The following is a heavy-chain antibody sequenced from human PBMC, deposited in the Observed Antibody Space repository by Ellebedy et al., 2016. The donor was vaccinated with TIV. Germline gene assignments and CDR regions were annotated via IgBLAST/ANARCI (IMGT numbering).Heavy chain of an antibody. CDR3: ARDGGGVGLRFPY. CDR1: GFTLSSYA. Sequence: GGSLRLXCAASGFTLSSYAMSWVRQALGKGLEWVSAISASGGNIYYADSVKGRFTISRDNSKNTLYLQMNSLRAEDTAVYYCARDGGGVGLRFPYWGQGTLVTVSS. J-gene: IGHJ4*02. V-gene: IGHV3-23*01. D-gene: IGHD5-12*01. CDR2: ISASGGNI.